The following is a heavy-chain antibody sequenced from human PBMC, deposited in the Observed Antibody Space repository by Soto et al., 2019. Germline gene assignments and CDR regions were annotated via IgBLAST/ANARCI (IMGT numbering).Heavy chain of an antibody. D-gene: IGHD1-26*01. CDR1: GFTFTSSA. J-gene: IGHJ4*02. CDR2: IVVGSGNT. V-gene: IGHV1-58*01. Sequence: VASVKVSCKASGFTFTSSAVQWVRQARGQRLEWIGWIVVGSGNTNYAQKFQERVTITRDMSTSTAYMELSSLRSEDTAVYYCAADVPEWELLGYYWGQGTLVTVSS. CDR3: AADVPEWELLGYY.